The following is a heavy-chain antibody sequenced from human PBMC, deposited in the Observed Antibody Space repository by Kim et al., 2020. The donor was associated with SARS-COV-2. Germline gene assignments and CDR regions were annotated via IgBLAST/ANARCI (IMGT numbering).Heavy chain of an antibody. CDR1: GFTFSTSW. V-gene: IGHV3-7*01. CDR2: IKEDGSEK. D-gene: IGHD3-10*01. Sequence: GGSLRLSCAASGFTFSTSWMTWLRQAPGKGLEWVAYIKEDGSEKFYLDSVRGRFTISRENAENSLFLQMDSLRAEDTAVYYCAKTSGFFDVWGQGTLGT. CDR3: AKTSGFFDV. J-gene: IGHJ4*02.